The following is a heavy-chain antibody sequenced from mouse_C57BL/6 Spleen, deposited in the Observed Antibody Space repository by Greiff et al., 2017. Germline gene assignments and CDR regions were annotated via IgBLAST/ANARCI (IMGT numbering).Heavy chain of an antibody. V-gene: IGHV1-55*01. D-gene: IGHD6-1*01. Sequence: VQLQQPGAELVKPGASVKMSCKASGYTFTSYWITWVQQRPGQGLEWIGDIYPGSGSTNYNEKFKSKDTLTVDPSSNTAYMPLSSLTSEASAVYYCENQGSSVLCGQWGKGNTLTVPS. CDR2: IYPGSGST. CDR1: GYTFTSYW. J-gene: IGHJ2*01. CDR3: ENQGSSVLCGQ.